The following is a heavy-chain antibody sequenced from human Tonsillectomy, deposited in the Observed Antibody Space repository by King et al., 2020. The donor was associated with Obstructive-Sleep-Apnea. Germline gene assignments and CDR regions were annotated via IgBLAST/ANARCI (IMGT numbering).Heavy chain of an antibody. Sequence: QLQESGPGLVKPSETLSLTCTVSGYSISSGYYWGWIRQPPGKGLEWIGSIYHSGSTYYNPSLKSRVTISVDTSKNQFSLKLSSVTAADTAVYYCACPGPVAGPDYFDYWGQGTLVTVSS. CDR2: IYHSGST. CDR3: ACPGPVAGPDYFDY. V-gene: IGHV4-38-2*02. J-gene: IGHJ4*02. CDR1: GYSISSGYY. D-gene: IGHD6-19*01.